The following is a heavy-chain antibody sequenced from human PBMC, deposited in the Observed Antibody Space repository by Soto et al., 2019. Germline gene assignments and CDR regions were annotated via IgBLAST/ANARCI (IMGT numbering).Heavy chain of an antibody. CDR3: ARGYLYDILTGYYSSFGY. V-gene: IGHV1-18*01. J-gene: IGHJ4*02. Sequence: GASVKVSCKASGYTFTSYGISWVRQAPGQGLEWMGWISAYNGNTNYAQKLQGRVTMTTDTSTSTAYMELRSLRSDDTAVYYCARGYLYDILTGYYSSFGYWGQGTLVTVSS. CDR2: ISAYNGNT. CDR1: GYTFTSYG. D-gene: IGHD3-9*01.